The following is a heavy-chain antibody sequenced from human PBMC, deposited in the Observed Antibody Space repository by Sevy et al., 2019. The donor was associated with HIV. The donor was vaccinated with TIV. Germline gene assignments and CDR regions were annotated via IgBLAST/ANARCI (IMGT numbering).Heavy chain of an antibody. Sequence: GGSLRLSCAASGFTFSSYDMHWVRQAPGKGLEWIAFIRFDGNNKYYGDFVKGRFTISRDNSKNTLYLQIISLRAEDTAVYYCAKPPHCSSTDCPLYMDVWGKRITVTASS. CDR3: AKPPHCSSTDCPLYMDV. CDR1: GFTFSSYD. J-gene: IGHJ6*03. CDR2: IRFDGNNK. D-gene: IGHD2-2*01. V-gene: IGHV3-30*02.